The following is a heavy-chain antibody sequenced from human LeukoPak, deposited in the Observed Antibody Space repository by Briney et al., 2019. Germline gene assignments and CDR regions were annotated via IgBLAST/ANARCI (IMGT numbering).Heavy chain of an antibody. D-gene: IGHD4-23*01. V-gene: IGHV3-23*01. Sequence: GGSLRLSCAASGFTFSGYAMSWVRQAPGKGLEWVSAISGSGGSTYYADSVKGRFTISRDNAKNSLYLQMNGLRADDTAVYYCARGGWVTFDYWGQGTLVTVSS. CDR3: ARGGWVTFDY. J-gene: IGHJ4*02. CDR2: ISGSGGST. CDR1: GFTFSGYA.